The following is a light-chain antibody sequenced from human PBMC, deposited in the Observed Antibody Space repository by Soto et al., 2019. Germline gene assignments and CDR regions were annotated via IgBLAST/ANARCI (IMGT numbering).Light chain of an antibody. V-gene: IGKV1-17*01. CDR1: QGIGNH. CDR2: DIS. CDR3: LQHNGYPWM. Sequence: DIQMTQSPSSLSASVGDRVTITCRASQGIGNHLAWYQQKPGEAPKRLIYDISSLQSGVPSRFSGSGSGTEFTLTINSLQPEDFATYYCLQHNGYPWMFGQGTKVEIK. J-gene: IGKJ1*01.